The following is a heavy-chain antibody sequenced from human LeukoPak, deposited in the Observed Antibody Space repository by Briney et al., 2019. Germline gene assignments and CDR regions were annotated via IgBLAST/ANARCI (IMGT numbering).Heavy chain of an antibody. CDR1: GFTFSSYS. V-gene: IGHV3-21*06. J-gene: IGHJ4*02. CDR3: ARVLYGDYNPSDY. D-gene: IGHD4-17*01. CDR2: ISSSSSYI. Sequence: PGGSLRLSCAASGFTFSSYSMNWVRQAPGKGLEWVSSISSSSSYIYYADSVKGRFTISRDNAKNSLYLQMNSLRAEDTAVYYCARVLYGDYNPSDYWGQGTLVTVSS.